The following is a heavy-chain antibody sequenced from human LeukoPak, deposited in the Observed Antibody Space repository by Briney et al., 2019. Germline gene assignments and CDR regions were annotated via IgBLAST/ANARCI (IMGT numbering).Heavy chain of an antibody. J-gene: IGHJ4*02. CDR2: MNPNSGNT. Sequence: ASVKVSCKASGYTLTSYDINWVRQATGQGLEWMGWMNPNSGNTGYAQKFQGRVTMTRNTSISTAYMELSSLRSEDTAVYYCARGSYVTPTYVDYWGQGTLVTVCS. CDR3: ARGSYVTPTYVDY. D-gene: IGHD4-23*01. V-gene: IGHV1-8*01. CDR1: GYTLTSYD.